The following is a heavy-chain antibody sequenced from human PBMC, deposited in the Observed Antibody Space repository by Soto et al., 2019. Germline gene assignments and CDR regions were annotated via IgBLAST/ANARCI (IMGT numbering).Heavy chain of an antibody. D-gene: IGHD6-13*01. CDR1: GFTVSSNY. CDR2: IYSGGST. Sequence: EVQLVESGGGLVQPGGSLRLSCAASGFTVSSNYMSWVRQAPGKGLEWVSVIYSGGSTYYADSVKGRFTISRHNSKNTLYIQMNSLRAEDTAVYYCARGIAAAGTEYFQHWGQGTLVTVSS. CDR3: ARGIAAAGTEYFQH. V-gene: IGHV3-53*04. J-gene: IGHJ1*01.